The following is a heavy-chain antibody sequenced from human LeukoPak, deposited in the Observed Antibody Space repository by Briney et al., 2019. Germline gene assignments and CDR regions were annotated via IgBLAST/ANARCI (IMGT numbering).Heavy chain of an antibody. Sequence: PGGSLRLSCAASGFTLSNAWMSWVRQAPGKGLEWVGHIKSKSDGGTTDYAAPVKGRFTISRDDSKNTLYLQMNSLKTEDTAVYYCSRQQLVFDCWGQGTLVTVSS. CDR3: SRQQLVFDC. CDR1: GFTLSNAW. J-gene: IGHJ4*02. V-gene: IGHV3-15*01. D-gene: IGHD6-13*01. CDR2: IKSKSDGGTT.